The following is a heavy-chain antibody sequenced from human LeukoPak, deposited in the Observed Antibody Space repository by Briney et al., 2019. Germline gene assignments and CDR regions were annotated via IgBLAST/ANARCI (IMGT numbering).Heavy chain of an antibody. V-gene: IGHV4-30-2*01. CDR1: GGSISSGGYS. CDR2: IYHSGST. CDR3: ASSGYSGYDAFDY. Sequence: SETLSLTCAVSGGSISSGGYSWSWIRQPPGKGLEWIGYIYHSGSTYYNPSLKSRVTISVDRSKNQFSLKLSSVTAADTAVYYCASSGYSGYDAFDYWGQGTLVTVSS. D-gene: IGHD5-12*01. J-gene: IGHJ4*02.